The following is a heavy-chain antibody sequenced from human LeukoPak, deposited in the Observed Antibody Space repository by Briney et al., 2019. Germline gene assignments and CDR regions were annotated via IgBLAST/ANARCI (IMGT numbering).Heavy chain of an antibody. Sequence: NPSETLSLTCTVSGGSISSYYWGWIRQPPGQGLGRTGDSYFSGSTNYNPSLQSRVAISVDTCKNQFSLKLSSVTAADTAVYYCARDVMLRGVLYYYHYMDVWGKGATVTVSS. CDR1: GGSISSYY. CDR3: ARDVMLRGVLYYYHYMDV. CDR2: SYFSGST. J-gene: IGHJ6*03. D-gene: IGHD3-10*01. V-gene: IGHV4-59*01.